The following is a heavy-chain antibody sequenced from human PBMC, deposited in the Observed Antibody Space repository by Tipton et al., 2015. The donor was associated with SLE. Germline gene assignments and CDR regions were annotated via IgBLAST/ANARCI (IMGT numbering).Heavy chain of an antibody. Sequence: TLSLTCTVSGGSISSAYLSWIRQPAGKGLEWIGRIYPSGSANYNPSLKSRVTISVDTSKNHFSLKLTSVTAADTAVYYCARELRSPNWFDPWGQGTLVTVSS. V-gene: IGHV4-4*07. CDR1: GGSISSAY. CDR2: IYPSGSA. J-gene: IGHJ5*02. CDR3: ARELRSPNWFDP. D-gene: IGHD3-3*01.